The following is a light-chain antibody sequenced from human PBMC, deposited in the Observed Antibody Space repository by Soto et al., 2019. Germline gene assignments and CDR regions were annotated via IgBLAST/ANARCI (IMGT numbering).Light chain of an antibody. V-gene: IGKV3-11*01. CDR1: QSVISD. J-gene: IGKJ2*01. Sequence: IVLTQSPATLSLSPGERATLSCRARQSVISDLAWYQQKPGQAPRRLISDASNRATGIPAMFRGSGSGTDFTLTISSPEPEDFAVYYCQQRSNWPMYTCGQGPKMEIK. CDR3: QQRSNWPMYT. CDR2: DAS.